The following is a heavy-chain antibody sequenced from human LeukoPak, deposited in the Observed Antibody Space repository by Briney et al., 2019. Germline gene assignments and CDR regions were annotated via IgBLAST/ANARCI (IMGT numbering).Heavy chain of an antibody. D-gene: IGHD4-17*01. J-gene: IGHJ4*02. Sequence: SETLSLTCTVSGGSISSGGYYWSWLRQHPGQGLEWIGYIYYSGSTYYNPSLKSRVTISVDTSKNQFSLKLSSVTAADTAVYYCARVPDYGDYVGSFDYWGQGTLVTVSS. CDR3: ARVPDYGDYVGSFDY. CDR2: IYYSGST. V-gene: IGHV4-31*03. CDR1: GGSISSGGYY.